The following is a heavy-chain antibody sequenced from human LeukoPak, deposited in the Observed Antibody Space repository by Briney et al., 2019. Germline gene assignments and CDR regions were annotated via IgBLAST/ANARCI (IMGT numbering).Heavy chain of an antibody. D-gene: IGHD4-17*01. CDR2: IYHSGST. V-gene: IGHV4-4*02. CDR3: ARGATVTTIHDAFDI. CDR1: GFTFSSYG. J-gene: IGHJ3*02. Sequence: GSLRLSCAASGFTFSSYGMHWVRQPPGKGLEWIGEIYHSGSTNYNPSLKSRVTISVDKSKNQFSLKLSSVTAADTAVYYCARGATVTTIHDAFDIWGQGTMVTVSS.